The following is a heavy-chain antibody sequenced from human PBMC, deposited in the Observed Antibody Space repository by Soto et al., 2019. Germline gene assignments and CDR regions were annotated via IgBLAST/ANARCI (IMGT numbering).Heavy chain of an antibody. CDR2: IYRRAST. CDR3: AREDITGTTDASAFDY. V-gene: IGHV4-38-2*02. J-gene: IGHJ4*01. Sequence: SETMSLTCAVSGCCISNGYYCGWIWKPPGRGLEWIGRIYRRASTTYSPSLNSRVTRAVDTSKNQCSLKQSTGTAADTAVYYCAREDITGTTDASAFDYWGRGTRVTVAS. D-gene: IGHD1-7*01. CDR1: GCCISNGYY.